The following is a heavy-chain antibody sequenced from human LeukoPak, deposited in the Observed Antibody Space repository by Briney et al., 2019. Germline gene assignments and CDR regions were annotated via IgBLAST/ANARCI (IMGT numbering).Heavy chain of an antibody. V-gene: IGHV4-59*01. J-gene: IGHJ4*02. Sequence: PSETLSLTCTVSGGSISSYYWSWIRQPPGKGLEWIGYIYYSGSTNYNPSLKSRVTISVDTSKNQLYLKLSSVTAADPAVYYCARGHRDYGSGSFPFDYWGQGTLVTVSS. CDR1: GGSISSYY. D-gene: IGHD3-10*01. CDR3: ARGHRDYGSGSFPFDY. CDR2: IYYSGST.